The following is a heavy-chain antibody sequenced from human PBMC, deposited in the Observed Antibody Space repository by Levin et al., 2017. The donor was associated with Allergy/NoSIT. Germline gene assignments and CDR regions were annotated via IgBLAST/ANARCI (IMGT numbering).Heavy chain of an antibody. CDR3: ASYGMDV. Sequence: KASETLSLTCTVSGGSISSYYWSWIRQPPGKGLEWIGYIYYSGSTNYNPSLKSRVTISVDTSKNQFSLKLSSVTAADTAVYYCASYGMDVWGQGTTVTVSS. V-gene: IGHV4-59*01. J-gene: IGHJ6*02. CDR1: GGSISSYY. CDR2: IYYSGST.